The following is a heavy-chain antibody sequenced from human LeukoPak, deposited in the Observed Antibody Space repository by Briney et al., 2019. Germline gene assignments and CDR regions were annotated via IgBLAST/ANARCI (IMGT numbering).Heavy chain of an antibody. CDR3: ARHYCGYSSSCGFDP. CDR2: IYYSGST. Sequence: GSLRLSCAASGFTFSSYAMGWIRQPPGKGLEWIGSIYYSGSTYYNPSLKSRVTISVDTSKNQFSLKLSSVTAADTAVYYCARHYCGYSSSCGFDPWGQGTLVTVSS. J-gene: IGHJ5*02. CDR1: GFTFSSYA. D-gene: IGHD6-6*01. V-gene: IGHV4-39*01.